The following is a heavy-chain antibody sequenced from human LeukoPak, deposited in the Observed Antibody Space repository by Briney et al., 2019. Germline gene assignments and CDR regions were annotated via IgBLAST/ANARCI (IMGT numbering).Heavy chain of an antibody. D-gene: IGHD3-16*01. CDR1: GFTFRNSP. V-gene: IGHV3-64D*09. J-gene: IGHJ4*02. Sequence: GGSLRLSCSASGFTFRNSPMHWVPQAPGKGLEYVSAISSNGGSTYYGDSVKGRFTIFRDNSKNTLYLQMSSLRVEDTALYYCVKEIGFYDYWGQGTLVTVSS. CDR2: ISSNGGST. CDR3: VKEIGFYDY.